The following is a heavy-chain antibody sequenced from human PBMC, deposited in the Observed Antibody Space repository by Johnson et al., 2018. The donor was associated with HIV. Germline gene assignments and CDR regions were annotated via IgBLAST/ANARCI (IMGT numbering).Heavy chain of an antibody. J-gene: IGHJ3*02. CDR2: ISFDGSNK. CDR1: GFTFSSYA. D-gene: IGHD3-22*01. CDR3: AGYHISGYYYDAFDI. V-gene: IGHV3-30*04. Sequence: QVQLVESGGGVVQPGRSLRLSCAASGFTFSSYAMHWVRQAPGKGLGWVAVISFDGSNKYYADSVKGRFTISRDNAKNTLYLQMNSLRVEDTAVYFCAGYHISGYYYDAFDIWGQGTMVTVSP.